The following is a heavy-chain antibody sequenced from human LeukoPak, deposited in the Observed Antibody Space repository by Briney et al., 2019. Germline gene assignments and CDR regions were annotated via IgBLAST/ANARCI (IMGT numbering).Heavy chain of an antibody. CDR2: IWNDGTNK. CDR3: AKDAQRGFDYSNSLEY. D-gene: IGHD4-11*01. J-gene: IGHJ4*02. V-gene: IGHV3-33*06. Sequence: GGSLRLSCAASGFTFSHYVMHWVRQAPGKGLEWVAVIWNDGTNKYYSDSVKGRFTIYRDDSQNRVYLQMNSLRADDTALYYCAKDAQRGFDYSNSLEYWGQGALVTVSS. CDR1: GFTFSHYV.